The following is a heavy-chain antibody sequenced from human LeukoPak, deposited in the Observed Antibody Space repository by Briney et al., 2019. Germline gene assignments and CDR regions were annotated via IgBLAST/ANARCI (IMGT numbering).Heavy chain of an antibody. CDR3: AREGYYGSGSPPSSYFDY. D-gene: IGHD3-10*01. J-gene: IGHJ4*02. V-gene: IGHV3-30-3*01. Sequence: PGGSLGLSCAASGFTFRNYVIHWVRQAPGKGLEWVAVTSSDLNVKLYADSVKGRFTISRDNSRSTLYLQMNSLRHEDTAIYYCAREGYYGSGSPPSSYFDYWGQGTLVTVSS. CDR2: TSSDLNVK. CDR1: GFTFRNYV.